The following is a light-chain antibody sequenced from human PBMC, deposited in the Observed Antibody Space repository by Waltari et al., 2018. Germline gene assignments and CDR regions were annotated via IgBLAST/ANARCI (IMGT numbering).Light chain of an antibody. CDR1: SGHTNYA. CDR2: VNTDGTH. Sequence: QLVLTQSSSASASLGASVKLTCTLSSGHTNYAIAWHQQKPGQGPRYLMKVNTDGTHTRADGIPARFSGSSSGAERYLTISTLQFEDEADYYCQTWGAGFWVFGGGTRLTVL. J-gene: IGLJ3*02. CDR3: QTWGAGFWV. V-gene: IGLV4-69*01.